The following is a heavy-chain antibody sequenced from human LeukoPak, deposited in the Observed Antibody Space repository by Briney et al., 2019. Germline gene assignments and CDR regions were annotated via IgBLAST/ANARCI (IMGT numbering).Heavy chain of an antibody. V-gene: IGHV3-7*01. CDR2: MKEEGGNI. CDR1: GFTFSTEW. CDR3: TRDGCSGWCHDY. Sequence: GGPLRLSCAASGFTFSTEWMGWVRQAPGKGLEWVATMKEEGGNIYYVDSVRGRFTISRDNAKNSLFLQMNSLRADDTAVYYCTRDGCSGWCHDYWGQGTLVTVSS. J-gene: IGHJ4*02. D-gene: IGHD6-19*01.